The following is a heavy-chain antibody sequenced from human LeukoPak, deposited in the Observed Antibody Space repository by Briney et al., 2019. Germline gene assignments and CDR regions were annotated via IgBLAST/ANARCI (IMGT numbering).Heavy chain of an antibody. CDR3: ANSRTGHEAFDI. CDR1: GFTFSSYG. V-gene: IGHV3-33*06. J-gene: IGHJ3*02. D-gene: IGHD3/OR15-3a*01. CDR2: IWYDGTTK. Sequence: PGGCLRLSCAASGFTFSSYGMRWVRQAPGKGLEWVAIIWYDGTTKYYADSVKGRFTLSRDNSKNTMFLQMNCERADDTAVYYCANSRTGHEAFDIWGQGTKVTVSS.